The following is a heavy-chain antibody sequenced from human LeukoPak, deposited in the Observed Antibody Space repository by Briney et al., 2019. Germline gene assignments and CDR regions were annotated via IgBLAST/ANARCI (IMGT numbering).Heavy chain of an antibody. J-gene: IGHJ3*02. CDR2: IYPGDSDT. CDR1: GYSFTSYW. V-gene: IGHV5-51*01. Sequence: GESLQISCNGSGYSFTSYWIGWVRPMPGKGLEWMGIIYPGDSDTRYSPSFQGQVTISADKSISTAYLQWSSLKASDTAMYYCASPGIAAAGTGIDAFDIWGQGTMVTVSS. D-gene: IGHD6-13*01. CDR3: ASPGIAAAGTGIDAFDI.